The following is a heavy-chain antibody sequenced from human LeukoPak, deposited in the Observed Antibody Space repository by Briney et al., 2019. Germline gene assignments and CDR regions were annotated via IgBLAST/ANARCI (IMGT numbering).Heavy chain of an antibody. Sequence: GGSLRLSCAASGFIFSSYSMNWVRQAPGKGLEWVSYISSSGSTIYYADSVKGRFTISRDNAKNSLYLQMNSLRAEDTAVYYCARVPAGVIGMKDAFDIWGQGTMVTVSS. CDR1: GFIFSSYS. CDR2: ISSSGSTI. D-gene: IGHD3-16*02. J-gene: IGHJ3*02. V-gene: IGHV3-48*01. CDR3: ARVPAGVIGMKDAFDI.